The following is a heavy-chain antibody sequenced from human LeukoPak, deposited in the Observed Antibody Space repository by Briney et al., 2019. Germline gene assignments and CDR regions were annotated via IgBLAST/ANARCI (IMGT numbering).Heavy chain of an antibody. D-gene: IGHD3-22*01. Sequence: ASVKVSCKASGYTFTSYGISWVRQAPGQGLEWMGWISAYNGNINYAQKLQGRVTITRDTSASTAYMELSSLRSEDTAVYYCARDYYYDSSGYIFDYWGQGTLVTVSS. CDR3: ARDYYYDSSGYIFDY. J-gene: IGHJ4*02. CDR1: GYTFTSYG. V-gene: IGHV1-18*01. CDR2: ISAYNGNI.